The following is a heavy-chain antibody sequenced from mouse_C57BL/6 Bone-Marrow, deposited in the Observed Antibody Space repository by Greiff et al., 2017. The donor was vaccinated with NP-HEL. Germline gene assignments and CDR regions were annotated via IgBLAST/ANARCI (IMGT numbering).Heavy chain of an antibody. J-gene: IGHJ4*01. Sequence: EVKLVESGGDLVKPGGSLKLSCAASGFAFSSYGMSWVRQTPDKRLEWVATISSGGSYTYYPDSVKGRFTISRDNAKNTLYLQMSSLKSEDTAMYYCARQITTVVATRYYAMDYWGQGTSVTVSS. V-gene: IGHV5-6*01. CDR3: ARQITTVVATRYYAMDY. D-gene: IGHD1-1*01. CDR1: GFAFSSYG. CDR2: ISSGGSYT.